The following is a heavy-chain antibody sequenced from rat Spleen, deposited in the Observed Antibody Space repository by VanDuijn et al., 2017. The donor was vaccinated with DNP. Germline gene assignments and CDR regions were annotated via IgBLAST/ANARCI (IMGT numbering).Heavy chain of an antibody. Sequence: EVQLVESGGGLVQPGGSLKLSCAASGFTFGDYYMAWVRQAPTKGLEWVAYTNYNGGSTYNGDSVKGRFTISRDNAKSTLYLQMNSLRSEDMATYYCARHVLPLRVWDYWGQGVMVTVSS. V-gene: IGHV5-22*01. D-gene: IGHD1-4*01. CDR3: ARHVLPLRVWDY. CDR1: GFTFGDYY. CDR2: TNYNGGST. J-gene: IGHJ2*01.